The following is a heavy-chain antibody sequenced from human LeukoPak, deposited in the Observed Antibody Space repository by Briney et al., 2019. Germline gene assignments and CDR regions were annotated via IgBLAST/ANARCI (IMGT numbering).Heavy chain of an antibody. D-gene: IGHD2-2*01. V-gene: IGHV1-2*02. Sequence: ASVKVSFKASGYTFTDYYMHWVRQAPGQGVEWMGWINPNDGDTNYAQKFQGRVTMTRDTSISTAHMEVSRLRSDDTGVYYCARANFLYCSSSTCLFDYWGQGTLVTVSS. CDR1: GYTFTDYY. CDR2: INPNDGDT. J-gene: IGHJ4*02. CDR3: ARANFLYCSSSTCLFDY.